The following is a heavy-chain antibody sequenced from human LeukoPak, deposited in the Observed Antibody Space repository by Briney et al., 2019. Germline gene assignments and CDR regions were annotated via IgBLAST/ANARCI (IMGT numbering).Heavy chain of an antibody. J-gene: IGHJ3*02. V-gene: IGHV4-59*01. D-gene: IGHD5-18*01. CDR2: IYYSGST. CDR3: ARDSPHSYGGVDAFDI. CDR1: GGSISSYY. Sequence: PSETLSLTCTVSGGSISSYYWSWIRQPPGKGLEWIGYIYYSGSTNYNPSLKSRVTISVHTSKNQFSLKLSSVTDADTAVYYCARDSPHSYGGVDAFDIWGQGTMVTVSS.